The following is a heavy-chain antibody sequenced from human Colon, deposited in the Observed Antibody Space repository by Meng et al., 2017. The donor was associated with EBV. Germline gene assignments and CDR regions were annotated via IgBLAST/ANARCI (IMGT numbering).Heavy chain of an antibody. Sequence: QVQLQESGPGLVKPSQTLSLTCIGSGDSISSGEYFWSWIRQPPGKGLEWIGYMDYRGSTFYNPSLKSRVTISVDTSKNQFSLKLSSVTAADTAVYFCARGELLWDYWGQGTLVTVSS. J-gene: IGHJ4*02. CDR1: GDSISSGEYF. V-gene: IGHV4-30-4*01. CDR3: ARGELLWDY. D-gene: IGHD2-2*01. CDR2: MDYRGST.